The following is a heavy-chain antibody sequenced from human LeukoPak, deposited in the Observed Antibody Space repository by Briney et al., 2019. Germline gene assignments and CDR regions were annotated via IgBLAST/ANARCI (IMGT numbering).Heavy chain of an antibody. V-gene: IGHV4-38-2*01. Sequence: ASETLSLTCAVSGYSISSGYYWGWIRQPPGKGLEWIGSIYHSGSTYYNPSLKSRVTISVDTSKNQFSLKLSSVTAADMAVYYCARHSPSGITIFGVDSSFQFWGQGTLVTVSS. D-gene: IGHD3-3*01. CDR1: GYSISSGYY. CDR3: ARHSPSGITIFGVDSSFQF. J-gene: IGHJ4*02. CDR2: IYHSGST.